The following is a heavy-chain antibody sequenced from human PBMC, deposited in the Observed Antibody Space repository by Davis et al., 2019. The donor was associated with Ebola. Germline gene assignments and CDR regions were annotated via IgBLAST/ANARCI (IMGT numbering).Heavy chain of an antibody. Sequence: MPSETLSLTCTVSGGSISSGDYYWSWIRQPPGKGLEWIGYIYYSGSTYYNPSLKSRVTISVDTSKNQFSLKLSSVTAADTAVYYCARDRTYYYDSSDVFYYYGMDVWGQGTTVTVSS. D-gene: IGHD3-22*01. CDR3: ARDRTYYYDSSDVFYYYGMDV. CDR1: GGSISSGDYY. J-gene: IGHJ6*02. V-gene: IGHV4-30-4*01. CDR2: IYYSGST.